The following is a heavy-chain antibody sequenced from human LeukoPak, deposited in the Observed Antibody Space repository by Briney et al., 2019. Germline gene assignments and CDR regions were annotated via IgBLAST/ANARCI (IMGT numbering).Heavy chain of an antibody. CDR1: GGSFSGYY. CDR2: INHSGST. D-gene: IGHD2-2*01. J-gene: IGHJ4*02. Sequence: SETLSLTCAVYGGSFSGYYWSWIRQPPGEGLEWIGEINHSGSTNYNPSLKSRVTISVDTSKNQFSLKLSSVTAADTAVYYCARGYCSSTSCYVLFDYWGQGTLVTVSS. V-gene: IGHV4-34*01. CDR3: ARGYCSSTSCYVLFDY.